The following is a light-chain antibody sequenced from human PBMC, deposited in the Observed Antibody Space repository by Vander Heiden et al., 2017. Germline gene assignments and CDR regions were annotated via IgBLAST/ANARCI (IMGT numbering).Light chain of an antibody. Sequence: QSLLTQPPAASGTPGQTVTISCSVSRSNDGNHPVNWYQHFPGTAPKLLIYGSQQRPSGVRDRFSGAKSGTSASLAISGLQSEEEAVYYCAAWDDSRLGRVLGAGTKVTVL. CDR3: AAWDDSRLGRV. V-gene: IGLV1-44*01. CDR1: RSNDGNHP. J-gene: IGLJ2*01. CDR2: GSQ.